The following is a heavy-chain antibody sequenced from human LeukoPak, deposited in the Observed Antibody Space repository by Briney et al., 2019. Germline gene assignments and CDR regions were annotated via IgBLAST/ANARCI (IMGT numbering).Heavy chain of an antibody. V-gene: IGHV4-38-2*02. D-gene: IGHD2-2*02. Sequence: SETLSLTCTVSGFHISSGYYWGWIRQPPGEGLEWIGSIYHSGSTYYNPSLKSRVTISVDTSKNLFSLKLSSVTAADTAVYYCVRDRDFVIVPAAISSYVNWFAPWGQGTLVTVSS. CDR2: IYHSGST. J-gene: IGHJ5*02. CDR1: GFHISSGYY. CDR3: VRDRDFVIVPAAISSYVNWFAP.